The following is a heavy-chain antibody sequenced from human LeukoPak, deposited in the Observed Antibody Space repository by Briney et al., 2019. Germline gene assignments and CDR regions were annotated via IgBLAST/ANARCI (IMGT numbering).Heavy chain of an antibody. CDR1: GFTFSSYA. V-gene: IGHV3-23*01. CDR3: AKGHIVVVPGAIMEVFDY. J-gene: IGHJ4*02. Sequence: GGSLRLSCAASGFTFSSYAMSWVHQAPGKGLEWVSAISGSGGSTYYADSVKGRFTISRDNSKNTLYLQMNSLRAEDTAIYYCAKGHIVVVPGAIMEVFDYWGQGTLVTVSS. CDR2: ISGSGGST. D-gene: IGHD2-2*01.